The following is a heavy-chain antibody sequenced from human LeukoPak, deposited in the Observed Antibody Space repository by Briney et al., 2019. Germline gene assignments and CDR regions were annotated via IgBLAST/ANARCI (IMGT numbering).Heavy chain of an antibody. D-gene: IGHD3-9*01. CDR3: ARSQKILTGYPRF. CDR1: GYTFTGYY. J-gene: IGHJ4*02. CDR2: INPNSGGT. Sequence: ASVKVSCKASGYTFTGYYMHWVRQAPGRGLEWMGWINPNSGGTNYAQKFQGRVTMTRDTSISTAYMELSRLRSDDTAVYYCARSQKILTGYPRFWGQGTLVTVSS. V-gene: IGHV1-2*02.